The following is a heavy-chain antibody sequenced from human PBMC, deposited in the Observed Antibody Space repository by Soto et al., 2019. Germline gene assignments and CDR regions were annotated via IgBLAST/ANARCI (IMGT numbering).Heavy chain of an antibody. Sequence: EVQLVESGGDLVQPGGSLRLSCAVSGFSISGYYMTWVRQAPGKGLEWLANVQQHGSEKYYVDSVRGRFTISRDNAKNSVYLQFNSLRVEDTALYYCARSLCGGDCFLGLWGQGTLVTVSS. CDR2: VQQHGSEK. CDR3: ARSLCGGDCFLGL. D-gene: IGHD2-21*01. CDR1: GFSISGYY. J-gene: IGHJ4*02. V-gene: IGHV3-7*01.